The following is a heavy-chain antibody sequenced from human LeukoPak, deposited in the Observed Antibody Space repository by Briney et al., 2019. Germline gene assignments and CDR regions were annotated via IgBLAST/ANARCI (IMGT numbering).Heavy chain of an antibody. D-gene: IGHD2-2*01. J-gene: IGHJ5*02. Sequence: ASVKVSCKASGYTFTSYDINWVRQAPGQGLEWVGWMNPNSGNTGYAQKFQCRVTITRKTSISTAYMELSSLRSEDTAVYYCARSGDLPIVPAAINWFDPWGQGTLVTVSS. CDR3: ARSGDLPIVPAAINWFDP. V-gene: IGHV1-8*03. CDR1: GYTFTSYD. CDR2: MNPNSGNT.